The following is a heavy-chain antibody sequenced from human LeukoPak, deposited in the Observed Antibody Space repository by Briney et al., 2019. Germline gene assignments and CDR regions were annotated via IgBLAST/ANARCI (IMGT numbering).Heavy chain of an antibody. CDR3: ACMIVDNWFDP. D-gene: IGHD3-22*01. J-gene: IGHJ5*02. Sequence: SETLSLTCAVYGGSFSGYYWSWIRQPPGKGLEWIGEITHSGSTNYNTSLKSRVAISVDTSKNQFSLTLSSVTAADTAVYYCACMIVDNWFDPWGQGTLVTVSS. V-gene: IGHV4-34*01. CDR2: ITHSGST. CDR1: GGSFSGYY.